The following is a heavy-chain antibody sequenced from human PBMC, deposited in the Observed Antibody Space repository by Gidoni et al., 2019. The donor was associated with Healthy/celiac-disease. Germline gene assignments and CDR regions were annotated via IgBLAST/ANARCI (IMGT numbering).Heavy chain of an antibody. V-gene: IGHV3-21*01. Sequence: EVQLVESGGGLVKPGGSLRLSCAASGFTFSSYSMNWVRQATGKGLEWVSSISSSSSYIYYADSVKGRFTIARDNAKNSLYLQMNSLRAEDTAVYYCARESGHYPWFDPWGQGTLVTVSS. CDR3: ARESGHYPWFDP. CDR1: GFTFSSYS. CDR2: ISSSSSYI. J-gene: IGHJ5*02. D-gene: IGHD6-25*01.